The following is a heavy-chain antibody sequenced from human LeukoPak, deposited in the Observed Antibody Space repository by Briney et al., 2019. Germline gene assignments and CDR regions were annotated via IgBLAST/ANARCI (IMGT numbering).Heavy chain of an antibody. V-gene: IGHV4-39*01. J-gene: IGHJ5*02. CDR3: ARHPVIWPQYPS. CDR1: GGSISSSNYY. Sequence: SETLSLACTVSGGSISSSNYYWGWIRQPPGKGLEWIGSIYYSGSTYYNPSLKSRVTISVDTSKNQFSLKLSSVTAADTAVYYCARHPVIWPQYPSWGQGTLVTVSS. D-gene: IGHD5-24*01. CDR2: IYYSGST.